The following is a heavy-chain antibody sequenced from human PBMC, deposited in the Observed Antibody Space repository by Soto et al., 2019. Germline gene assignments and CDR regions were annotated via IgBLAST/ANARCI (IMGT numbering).Heavy chain of an antibody. J-gene: IGHJ6*03. CDR2: INHSGST. Sequence: PSETLSLTCAVYGGSFIGYYWSWIRQPPGKGLEWIGEINHSGSTNYNLSLKSRVTISVDMSKNQFSLKLSSVTAADTAVYYCARPGFSSSWFLGNYYYYMDVWGKGTTVTVSS. D-gene: IGHD6-13*01. CDR1: GGSFIGYY. CDR3: ARPGFSSSWFLGNYYYYMDV. V-gene: IGHV4-34*01.